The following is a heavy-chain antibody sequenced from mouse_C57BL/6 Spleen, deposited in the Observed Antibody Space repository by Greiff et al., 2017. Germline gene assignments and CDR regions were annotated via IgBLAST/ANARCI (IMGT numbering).Heavy chain of an antibody. V-gene: IGHV1-54*01. CDR1: GYAFTNYL. D-gene: IGHD1-1*01. CDR3: ARDYYYGSSYYFDY. Sequence: VKVVESGAELVRPGTSVKVSCTASGYAFTNYLIEWVKQRPGQGLEWIGVINPGSGGTNYNEKFKGKATMTADKSSSTAYMQLSSLTSEDSAVYFCARDYYYGSSYYFDYWGQGTTLTVSS. J-gene: IGHJ2*01. CDR2: INPGSGGT.